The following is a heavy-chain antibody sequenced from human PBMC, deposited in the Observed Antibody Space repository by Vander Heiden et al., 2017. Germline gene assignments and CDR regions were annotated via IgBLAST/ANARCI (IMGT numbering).Heavy chain of an antibody. V-gene: IGHV4-59*01. CDR1: GGSISSYY. D-gene: IGHD2-15*01. CDR2: IYYSGST. J-gene: IGHJ5*02. CDR3: ARDLLVAATPFPFDP. Sequence: QVQLQESGPGLVKPSETLSLTCTVSGGSISSYYWSWIRQPPGKGLEWIGYIYYSGSTNYNPSRKSRVTISVDTSKNQFSLKLSSVTAADTAVYYCARDLLVAATPFPFDPWGHGPLVTVSS.